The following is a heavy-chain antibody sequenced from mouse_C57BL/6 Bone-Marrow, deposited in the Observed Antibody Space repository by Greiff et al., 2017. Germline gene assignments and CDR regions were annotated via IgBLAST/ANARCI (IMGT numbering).Heavy chain of an antibody. Sequence: EVMLVESGGGLVQPGGSLKLSCAASGFTFSDYYMYWVRQTPEKRLEWVAYISNGGGSTYSPDTVKGRFTISRDNAKNTLYLQMSRLKSEDTAMYYCASPYYGSSYGYFDVWGTGTTVTVSS. CDR1: GFTFSDYY. D-gene: IGHD1-1*01. CDR2: ISNGGGST. J-gene: IGHJ1*03. V-gene: IGHV5-12*01. CDR3: ASPYYGSSYGYFDV.